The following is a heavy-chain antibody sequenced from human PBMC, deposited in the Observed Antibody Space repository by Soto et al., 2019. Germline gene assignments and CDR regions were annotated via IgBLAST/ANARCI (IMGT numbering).Heavy chain of an antibody. CDR1: GGSMISYY. D-gene: IGHD5-18*01. CDR3: ARGRIQLWYPFDY. Sequence: PSETLSLTCTASGGSMISYYWSWIRQPPGRGLEWIGFIYYAGSTKYNPSLNSRVTISVDTSKNQFSLKLSSVTAADTAVYYCARGRIQLWYPFDYWGQGTLVTVSS. CDR2: IYYAGST. J-gene: IGHJ4*02. V-gene: IGHV4-59*01.